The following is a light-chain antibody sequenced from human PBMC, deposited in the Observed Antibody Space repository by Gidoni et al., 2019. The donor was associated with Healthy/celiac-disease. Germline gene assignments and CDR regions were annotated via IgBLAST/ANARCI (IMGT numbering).Light chain of an antibody. V-gene: IGKV3-20*01. CDR1: QSVSSSY. Sequence: EIVLTQSPGTLSLSPGERATLSCRATQSVSSSYLAWYQQKPGQAPRLLIYGASSRATGIPDRFSVSGSGTDFTLTISRLEPEAFAVYYCQQYGSSPPYTFGQGTKLEIK. CDR3: QQYGSSPPYT. J-gene: IGKJ2*01. CDR2: GAS.